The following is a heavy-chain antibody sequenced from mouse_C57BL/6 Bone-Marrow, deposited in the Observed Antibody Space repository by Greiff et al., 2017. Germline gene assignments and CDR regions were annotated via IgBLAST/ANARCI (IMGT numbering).Heavy chain of an antibody. CDR3: ARQRDVPWYFDV. CDR1: GFTFSDYY. D-gene: IGHD3-3*01. Sequence: EVHLVESGGGLVQPGGSLKLSCAASGFTFSDYYMYWVRQTPEKRLEWVAYISNGGGSTYYPDTVKGRFTISRDNAKNTLYLQMSRLKSEDTAMYCCARQRDVPWYFDVWGTGTTVTVSS. J-gene: IGHJ1*03. V-gene: IGHV5-12*01. CDR2: ISNGGGST.